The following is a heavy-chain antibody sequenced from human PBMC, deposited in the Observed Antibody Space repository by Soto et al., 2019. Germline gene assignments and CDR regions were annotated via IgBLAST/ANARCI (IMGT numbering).Heavy chain of an antibody. CDR1: GFTFNNYG. CDR2: ISNDGNDK. J-gene: IGHJ3*01. CDR3: AKDQGIAASHGID. V-gene: IGHV3-30*18. D-gene: IGHD6-13*01. Sequence: QVQLVESGGGVVQPGRSLRLSCAASGFTFNNYGMHWVRQAPGKGLEWVAAISNDGNDKYYADSVTGRLTISRDNSKNTVYLKMNSLRAEDTAVYHCAKDQGIAASHGIDWGQGTMVTVSS.